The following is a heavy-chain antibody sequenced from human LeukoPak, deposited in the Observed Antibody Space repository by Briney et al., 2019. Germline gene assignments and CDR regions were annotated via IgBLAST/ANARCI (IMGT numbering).Heavy chain of an antibody. CDR2: INQNGSEK. Sequence: AGSLRLSCAASGFTFSRYWMGWVRQAPGKGLEWVANINQNGSEKYYVDSVKGRITISRDNAKNSLYLQMNSLRAEDTAVYYCARDCSSTSCYVYWGQGTLVTVSS. J-gene: IGHJ4*02. D-gene: IGHD2-2*01. CDR3: ARDCSSTSCYVY. CDR1: GFTFSRYW. V-gene: IGHV3-7*01.